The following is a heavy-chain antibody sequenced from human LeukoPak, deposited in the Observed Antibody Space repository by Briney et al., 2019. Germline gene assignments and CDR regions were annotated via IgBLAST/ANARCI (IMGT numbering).Heavy chain of an antibody. D-gene: IGHD3-10*01. CDR3: ARVLMSSDESSGYYYYYMDI. CDR1: GYTFINHG. Sequence: GASVKVSCKASGYTFINHGISWVRQVPGQGLEWMGWISGYNGNINYAQKLQGRITMTTDTSTSTAYMELRSLRSDDTAVYYCARVLMSSDESSGYYYYYMDIWGKGTVVTVS. V-gene: IGHV1-18*01. CDR2: ISGYNGNI. J-gene: IGHJ6*03.